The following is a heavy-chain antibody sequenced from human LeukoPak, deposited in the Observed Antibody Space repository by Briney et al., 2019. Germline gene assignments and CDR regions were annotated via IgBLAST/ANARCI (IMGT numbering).Heavy chain of an antibody. CDR1: GFTFSNYG. J-gene: IGHJ4*02. D-gene: IGHD2-21*02. CDR2: ISGSGGST. Sequence: PGGTLRLSCAASGFTFSNYGMSRVRQAPGKGLEWVSAISGSGGSTYHADSVKGRFTISRDNSKNTLYLQMNSLRAEDTAVYYCARESVSPVTGKFDYWGQGTLVTVSS. V-gene: IGHV3-23*01. CDR3: ARESVSPVTGKFDY.